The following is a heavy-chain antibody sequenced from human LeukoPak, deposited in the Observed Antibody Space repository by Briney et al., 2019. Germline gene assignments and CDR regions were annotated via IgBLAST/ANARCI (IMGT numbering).Heavy chain of an antibody. CDR3: AREGAYYGSGSYYRGYYYYGMDV. V-gene: IGHV1-46*01. CDR2: INPSGGST. D-gene: IGHD3-10*01. CDR1: GYTFTSYY. J-gene: IGHJ6*02. Sequence: ASVKVSCKASGYTFTSYYMHWVRQAPGQGLERMGLINPSGGSTSYAQKFQGRVTMTRDTSTSTVYMELSSLRSEDTAVYYCAREGAYYGSGSYYRGYYYYGMDVWGQGTTVTVSS.